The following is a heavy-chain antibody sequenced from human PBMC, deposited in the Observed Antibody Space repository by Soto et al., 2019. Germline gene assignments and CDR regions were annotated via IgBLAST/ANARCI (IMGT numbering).Heavy chain of an antibody. CDR1: GYTFTSYG. CDR2: ISAYNGNT. Sequence: QVQLVQSGAEVKKPGASVKVSCKASGYTFTSYGISWVRQAPGQGLEWMGWISAYNGNTNYAQKLQGRVTMTTDTSASTAYMELRSLRSDDTAVYYCARDSWDGDYYYYGMDVWGQGTTVTVSS. D-gene: IGHD4-17*01. J-gene: IGHJ6*02. CDR3: ARDSWDGDYYYYGMDV. V-gene: IGHV1-18*01.